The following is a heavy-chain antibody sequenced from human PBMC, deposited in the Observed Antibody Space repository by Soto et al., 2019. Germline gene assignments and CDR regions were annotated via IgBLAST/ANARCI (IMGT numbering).Heavy chain of an antibody. V-gene: IGHV1-46*01. D-gene: IGHD3-10*01. CDR3: AREQPGPYGSASGYYYYYGMDV. CDR1: GYTFTSYY. Sequence: ASVKVSCKASGYTFTSYYMHWVRQAPGQGLEWMGIINPSGGSTSYAQKFQGRVTMTRDTSTSTVYMELSSLRSEDTAVYYCAREQPGPYGSASGYYYYYGMDVWGQGTTVTVSS. CDR2: INPSGGST. J-gene: IGHJ6*02.